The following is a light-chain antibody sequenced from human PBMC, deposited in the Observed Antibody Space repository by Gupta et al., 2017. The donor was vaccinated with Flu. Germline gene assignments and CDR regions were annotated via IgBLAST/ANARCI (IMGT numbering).Light chain of an antibody. CDR2: RDS. Sequence: GKTARTTCSGDALESQYGFWYQNKPGQAPVVLIYRDSDRPSGIPERFSGSKSGATVTLTISGVQEEDEADYYCQSVDSSGAYVFGSGTKATVL. J-gene: IGLJ1*01. CDR3: QSVDSSGAYV. V-gene: IGLV3-25*03. CDR1: ALESQY.